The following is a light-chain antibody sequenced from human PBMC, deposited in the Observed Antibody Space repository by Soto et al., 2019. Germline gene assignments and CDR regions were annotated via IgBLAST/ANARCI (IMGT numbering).Light chain of an antibody. V-gene: IGLV1-44*01. CDR1: SSNIGSNT. Sequence: QSVLTQPPSASGTPGPLVTISCSGISSNIGSNTVNWYQQLPGTAPKLLIYSNNQRPSGVPDRFSGSESGTSASLAISGLQSEDEADYYCAAWDDSLNGYVFGTGTKVTVL. CDR2: SNN. CDR3: AAWDDSLNGYV. J-gene: IGLJ1*01.